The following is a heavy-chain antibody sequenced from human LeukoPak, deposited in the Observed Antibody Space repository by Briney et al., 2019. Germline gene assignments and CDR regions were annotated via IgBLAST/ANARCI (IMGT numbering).Heavy chain of an antibody. D-gene: IGHD1-26*01. Sequence: PGGSLRPSCAASGFTFSDYYMSWIRQAPGKGLEWVSYISSSGSTIYYADSVKGRFTISRDNAKNSLYLQMNSLRAEDTAVYYCARALIVGATISSEPFDYWGQGTLVTVSS. CDR1: GFTFSDYY. J-gene: IGHJ4*02. V-gene: IGHV3-11*04. CDR2: ISSSGSTI. CDR3: ARALIVGATISSEPFDY.